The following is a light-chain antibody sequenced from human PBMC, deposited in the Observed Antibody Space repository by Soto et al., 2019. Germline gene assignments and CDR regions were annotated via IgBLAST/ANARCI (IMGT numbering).Light chain of an antibody. CDR1: QSISSW. Sequence: PSTLSASVGDIVTITCRASQSISSWLAWYQQKPGKAPKLLIYKASTLKSGVPSRFSGSGSGTEFTLTISSLQPDDFATYYCQQYNSYSPTFGQGTKVDI. V-gene: IGKV1-5*03. CDR2: KAS. J-gene: IGKJ1*01. CDR3: QQYNSYSPT.